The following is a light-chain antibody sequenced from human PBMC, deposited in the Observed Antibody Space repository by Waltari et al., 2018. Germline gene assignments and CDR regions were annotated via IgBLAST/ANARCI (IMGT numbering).Light chain of an antibody. CDR2: MGS. Sequence: DIAMTQSPLSLPVTPVEPASISCKSSQSLLISNGNNFLDWYLQRPGQSPQLLIYMGSNRASGVPDRFSGSGSGTDFTLKISRVEAEDVGIYYCMQGLQIPLTFGGGTKVEIK. CDR3: MQGLQIPLT. J-gene: IGKJ4*01. V-gene: IGKV2-28*01. CDR1: QSLLISNGNNF.